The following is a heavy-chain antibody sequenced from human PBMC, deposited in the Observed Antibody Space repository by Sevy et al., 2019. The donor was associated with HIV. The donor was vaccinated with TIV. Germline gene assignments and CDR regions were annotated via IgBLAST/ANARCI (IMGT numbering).Heavy chain of an antibody. J-gene: IGHJ4*02. CDR3: AGVNYYGSGDADY. D-gene: IGHD3-10*01. V-gene: IGHV3-9*01. Sequence: GGSLRLSCAASGFTFDDYAMHWVRQAPGKDLEWVSGISWNSGSIGYADSVKGRFTISRDNAKNSLYLQMNSLRAEDTALYYCAGVNYYGSGDADYWGQGTLVTVSS. CDR2: ISWNSGSI. CDR1: GFTFDDYA.